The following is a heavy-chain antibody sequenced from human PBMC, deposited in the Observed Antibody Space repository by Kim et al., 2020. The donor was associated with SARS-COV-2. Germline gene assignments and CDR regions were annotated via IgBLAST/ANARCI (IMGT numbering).Heavy chain of an antibody. Sequence: GGSLRLSCAASGFTFSSYWMSWVRQAPGKGLEWVANIKQDGSEKYYVDSVKGRFTISRDNAKNSLYLQMNRLRAEDTAVYYCARGSYYDREDYWGQGTLVTVSS. J-gene: IGHJ4*02. V-gene: IGHV3-7*01. CDR1: GFTFSSYW. CDR3: ARGSYYDREDY. D-gene: IGHD3-22*01. CDR2: IKQDGSEK.